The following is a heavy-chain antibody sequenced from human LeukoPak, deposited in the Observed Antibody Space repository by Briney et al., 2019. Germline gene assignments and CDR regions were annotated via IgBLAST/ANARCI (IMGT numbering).Heavy chain of an antibody. J-gene: IGHJ4*02. D-gene: IGHD3-10*01. Sequence: SETLSLTCAVSGGSISSGGHSWSWIRQPPGKGPEWIGYIYHSGSTYYNPSLKSRVTISVDRSKNQFSLKLSSVTAADTAVYYCAREVGGTGVFDYWGQGTLVTVSS. V-gene: IGHV4-30-2*01. CDR1: GGSISSGGHS. CDR2: IYHSGST. CDR3: AREVGGTGVFDY.